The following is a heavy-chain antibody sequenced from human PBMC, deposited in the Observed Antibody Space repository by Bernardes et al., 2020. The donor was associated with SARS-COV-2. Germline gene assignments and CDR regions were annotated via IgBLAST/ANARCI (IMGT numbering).Heavy chain of an antibody. V-gene: IGHV3-23*01. D-gene: IGHD3-3*01. CDR2: ISGSGGST. CDR3: AKVDFWSGTPFDY. CDR1: GFTFSSYA. Sequence: VGSLRLSCAASGFTFSSYAMSWVRQAPGKGLEWVSAISGSGGSTYYADSVKGRFTISRDNSKNTLYLQMNSLRAEDTAVYYCAKVDFWSGTPFDYWGQGTLVTVSS. J-gene: IGHJ4*02.